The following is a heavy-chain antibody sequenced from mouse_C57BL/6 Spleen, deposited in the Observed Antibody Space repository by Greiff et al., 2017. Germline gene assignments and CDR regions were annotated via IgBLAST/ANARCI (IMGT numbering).Heavy chain of an antibody. Sequence: DVMLVESGEGLVKPGGSLKLSCAASGFTFSSYAMSWVRQTPEKRLEWVAYISSGGDYIYYAATVKGRFTISRDNARNTLYLQMSSLKSEDTAMYYCTRGNYYAVDYWGQGTSVTVSA. V-gene: IGHV5-9-1*02. J-gene: IGHJ4*01. CDR3: TRGNYYAVDY. CDR2: ISSGGDYI. CDR1: GFTFSSYA.